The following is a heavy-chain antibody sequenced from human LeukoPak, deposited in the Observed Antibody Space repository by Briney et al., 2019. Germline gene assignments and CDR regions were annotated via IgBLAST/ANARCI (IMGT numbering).Heavy chain of an antibody. J-gene: IGHJ4*02. V-gene: IGHV4-34*01. CDR1: GGSFSGYY. CDR3: ARGLEYYYDSSGYYAYFDY. CDR2: INHSGST. Sequence: SETLSLTCAVYGGSFSGYYWSWIRQPPGKGLEWIGEINHSGSTNYNPSLKSRVTISVDTSKNQFSLNLSSVAAADTAVYYCARGLEYYYDSSGYYAYFDYWGQGTLVTVSS. D-gene: IGHD3-22*01.